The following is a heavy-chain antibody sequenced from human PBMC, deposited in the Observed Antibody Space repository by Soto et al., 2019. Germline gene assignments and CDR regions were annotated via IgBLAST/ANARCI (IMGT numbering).Heavy chain of an antibody. D-gene: IGHD6-19*01. CDR1: GGTFSSYT. V-gene: IGHV1-69*04. J-gene: IGHJ6*02. Sequence: SVKVSCKASGGTFSSYTISWVRQAPGQGLEWMGRIIPILGIANYAQKFQGRVTITADKSTSTAYMELSSLRSEDTAVYYCAREAVADYYYYGMDVWGQGTTVTVSS. CDR2: IIPILGIA. CDR3: AREAVADYYYYGMDV.